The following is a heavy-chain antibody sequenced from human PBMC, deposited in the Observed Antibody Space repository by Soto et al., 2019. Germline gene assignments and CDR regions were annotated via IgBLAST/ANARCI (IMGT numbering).Heavy chain of an antibody. CDR3: AKDRVESGLGEIDY. V-gene: IGHV3-30*18. D-gene: IGHD3-16*01. CDR1: GFILSNNG. CDR2: ISYDGSKK. J-gene: IGHJ4*02. Sequence: GFLRLPCAAAGFILSNNGTHWVGQAPGKGLEWVAIISYDGSKKYYADSVKGRFTISRDNSKNTLYLQMKSLRVEDTAVYYCAKDRVESGLGEIDYWGQGTLVTVSS.